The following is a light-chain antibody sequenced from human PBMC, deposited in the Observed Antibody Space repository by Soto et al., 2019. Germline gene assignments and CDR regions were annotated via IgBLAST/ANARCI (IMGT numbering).Light chain of an antibody. Sequence: SYLNWYQQRPGKGPKVLIYAASSLPSGVPSRISGSGSGTDFTLSIDSLQPEDSATYYCQQSYDTPYTFGQGTKVDIK. V-gene: IGKV1-39*01. CDR1: SY. CDR2: AAS. J-gene: IGKJ2*01. CDR3: QQSYDTPYT.